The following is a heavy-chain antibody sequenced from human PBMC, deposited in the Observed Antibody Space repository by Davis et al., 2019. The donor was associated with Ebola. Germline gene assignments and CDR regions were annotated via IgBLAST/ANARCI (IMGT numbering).Heavy chain of an antibody. CDR2: IIPIFGTA. V-gene: IGHV1-69*06. CDR3: ARDRGRDGYNTGYYYGMDV. J-gene: IGHJ6*02. Sequence: SVKVSCKASGYTFTSYGIIWVRQAPGQGLEWMGGIIPIFGTANYAQKFQGRVTMTEDTSTDTAYMELSSLRSEDTAVYYCARDRGRDGYNTGYYYGMDVWGQGTTVTVSS. D-gene: IGHD5-24*01. CDR1: GYTFTSYG.